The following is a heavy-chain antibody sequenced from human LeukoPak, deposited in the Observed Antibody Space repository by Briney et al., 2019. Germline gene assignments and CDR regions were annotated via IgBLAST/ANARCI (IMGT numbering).Heavy chain of an antibody. D-gene: IGHD4-17*01. CDR3: ARGGLTTKSSFYYYGMDV. V-gene: IGHV3-13*01. CDR2: IGTAGDS. CDR1: GFTFSSYD. J-gene: IGHJ6*04. Sequence: GGSLRLSCAASGFTFSSYDMHWVRQATGKGLEWVSAIGTAGDSYYPGSVKGRFTISRENAKNSLYLQMNSLRAGDTAVYYCARGGLTTKSSFYYYGMDVWGKGTTVTVSS.